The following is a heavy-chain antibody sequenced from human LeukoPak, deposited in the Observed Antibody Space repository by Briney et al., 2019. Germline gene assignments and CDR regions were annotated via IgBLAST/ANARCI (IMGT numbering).Heavy chain of an antibody. CDR2: INHSGST. CDR3: ARLPYDILTGYPYYFDY. CDR1: GGSIGSYY. D-gene: IGHD3-9*01. J-gene: IGHJ4*02. V-gene: IGHV4-34*01. Sequence: PSETLSLTCTVSGGSIGSYYWSWIRQPPGKGLEWIGEINHSGSTNYNPSLKSRVTISVDTSKNQFSLKLSSVTAADTAVYYCARLPYDILTGYPYYFDYWGQGTLVTVSS.